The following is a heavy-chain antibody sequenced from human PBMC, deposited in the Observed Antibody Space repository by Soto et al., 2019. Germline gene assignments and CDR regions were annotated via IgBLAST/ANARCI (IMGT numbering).Heavy chain of an antibody. CDR1: GGSISSSSYY. V-gene: IGHV4-39*01. Sequence: QLQLQESGPGLVKPSETLSLTCTVSGGSISSSSYYWGWIRQPPGKGLEWIGSIYYSGSTYYNPSLKSRVTISVDTSKNQFSQKLSSVTAADTAVYYCAREERDYYYYYYMDVWGKGTTVTVSS. J-gene: IGHJ6*03. CDR2: IYYSGST. CDR3: AREERDYYYYYYMDV.